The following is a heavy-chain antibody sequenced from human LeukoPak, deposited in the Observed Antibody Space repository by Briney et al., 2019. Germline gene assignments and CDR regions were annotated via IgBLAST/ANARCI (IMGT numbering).Heavy chain of an antibody. CDR3: ARVNGGKQDIVVVPAAHTRYYYYMDV. J-gene: IGHJ6*03. CDR2: IKEDGSEK. CDR1: GFTFSSYW. D-gene: IGHD2-2*01. Sequence: GGSLRLSCAASGFTFSSYWMNWVRQAPGKGLEWVANIKEDGSEKYYVDSVKGRFTISRDNAKNSLYLQMNSLRAEDTAVYYCARVNGGKQDIVVVPAAHTRYYYYMDVWGKGTTVTVSS. V-gene: IGHV3-7*03.